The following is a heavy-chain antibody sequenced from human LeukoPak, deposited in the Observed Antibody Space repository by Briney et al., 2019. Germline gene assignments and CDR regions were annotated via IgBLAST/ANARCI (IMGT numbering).Heavy chain of an antibody. CDR1: GXXXXXYA. Sequence: GGSLRLSCAAXGXXXXXYAMXXXXXAPGXGLEWVSAISGSGGSTYXXDSXKGRFTISRDNPKNTLYLQMNSLRAEDTAVYYCAKETIAARPLNWFDPWGQGTLVTVSS. V-gene: IGHV3-23*01. J-gene: IGHJ5*02. CDR3: AKETIAARPLNWFDP. CDR2: ISGSGGST. D-gene: IGHD6-6*01.